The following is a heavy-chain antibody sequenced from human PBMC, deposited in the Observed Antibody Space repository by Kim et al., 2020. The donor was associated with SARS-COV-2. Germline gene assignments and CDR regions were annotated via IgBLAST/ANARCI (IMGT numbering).Heavy chain of an antibody. CDR3: AKSGRGYSYGQGWFDY. V-gene: IGHV3-23*01. CDR2: ISGSGGST. D-gene: IGHD5-18*01. J-gene: IGHJ4*02. CDR1: GFTFSSYA. Sequence: GGSLRLSCAASGFTFSSYAMSWVRQAPGKGLEWVSAISGSGGSTYYADSVKGRFTISRDNSKNTLYLQMNSLRAEDTAVYYCAKSGRGYSYGQGWFDYWGQGTLVTVSS.